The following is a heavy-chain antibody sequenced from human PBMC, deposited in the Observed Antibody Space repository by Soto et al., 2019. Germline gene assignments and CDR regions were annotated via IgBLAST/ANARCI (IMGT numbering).Heavy chain of an antibody. V-gene: IGHV1-69*13. CDR3: ARDGRDIAAADPYNWFDP. D-gene: IGHD6-13*01. J-gene: IGHJ5*02. Sequence: ASVKVFCKASGGTFSSYAISWVRQAPGQGLEWMGGIIPIFGTANYAQKFQGRVTITADESTSTAYMELSSLRSEDTAVYYCARDGRDIAAADPYNWFDPWGQGTLVTVSS. CDR2: IIPIFGTA. CDR1: GGTFSSYA.